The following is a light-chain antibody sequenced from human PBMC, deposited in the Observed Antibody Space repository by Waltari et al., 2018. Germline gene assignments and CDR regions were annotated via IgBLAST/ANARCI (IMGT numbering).Light chain of an antibody. CDR2: WAS. J-gene: IGKJ1*01. Sequence: DIVMTQSPDSLAVSLGERATINCKSSQSVLYSSNNKNYLAWYQQKPGQPPKLLIYWASTREFGVPDRFSGTGSGTDFTLTISSLQAEDVAVYYCQQYYGSWTFGQGTKVEIK. CDR1: QSVLYSSNNKNY. CDR3: QQYYGSWT. V-gene: IGKV4-1*01.